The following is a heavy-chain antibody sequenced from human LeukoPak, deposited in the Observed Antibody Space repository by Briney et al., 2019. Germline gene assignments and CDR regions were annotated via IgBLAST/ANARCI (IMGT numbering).Heavy chain of an antibody. V-gene: IGHV1-18*01. J-gene: IGHJ4*02. CDR1: GYTFTSYG. CDR2: ISAYNGNT. CDR3: ASLGSTVPPYYFDY. D-gene: IGHD4-17*01. Sequence: ASVKVSCKASGYTFTSYGISWVRQALGQGLEWMGWISAYNGNTNYAQKLQGRVTMTTDTSTSTAYMELRSLRSDDTAVYYCASLGSTVPPYYFDYWGQGTLVTVSS.